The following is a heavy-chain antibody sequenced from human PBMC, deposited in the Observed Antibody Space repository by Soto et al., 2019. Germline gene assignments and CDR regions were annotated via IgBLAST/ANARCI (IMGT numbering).Heavy chain of an antibody. CDR1: GYTFTSYG. Sequence: QVQLVQSGAEVKKPGASVKVSCKASGYTFTSYGISWGRQAPEQGLEWMGWISAYNGNTNYAQKRQGRVTMTTDTSTSAAYMDRRSLISDDTAVYYCAREYHYGSGPRYWGQGTLVTVSP. CDR3: AREYHYGSGPRY. D-gene: IGHD3-10*01. CDR2: ISAYNGNT. V-gene: IGHV1-18*01. J-gene: IGHJ4*02.